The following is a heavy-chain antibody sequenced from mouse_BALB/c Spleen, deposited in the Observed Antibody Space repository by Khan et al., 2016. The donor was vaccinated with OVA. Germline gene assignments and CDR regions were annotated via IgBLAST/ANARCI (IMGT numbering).Heavy chain of an antibody. Sequence: EVKLLESGPGLVKPSQSLSLTCTVTGYSITSDYAWNWIRQFPGNKLAWMGYISSSGSTSYNPSLKSRISITRDTSKNQFFLQLKSVTTEDTATYYCARSLYYGYGDALDYWGRGTSVTVSA. CDR2: ISSSGST. CDR3: ARSLYYGYGDALDY. V-gene: IGHV3-2*02. CDR1: GYSITSDYA. J-gene: IGHJ4*01. D-gene: IGHD2-2*01.